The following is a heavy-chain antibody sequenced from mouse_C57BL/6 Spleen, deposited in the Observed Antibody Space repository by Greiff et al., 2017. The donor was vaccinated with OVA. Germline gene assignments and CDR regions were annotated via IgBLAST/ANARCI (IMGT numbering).Heavy chain of an antibody. D-gene: IGHD2-13*01. Sequence: QVQLQQSGPGLVQPSQSLSITCTVSGFSLTSYGVHWVRQSPGKGLEWLGVIWSGGSTDYNAAFISRLSISKDNSKSQVFFKMNSLQADDTAIYYCARMGEVAYWGQRTLVTVSA. J-gene: IGHJ3*01. CDR3: ARMGEVAY. CDR1: GFSLTSYG. CDR2: IWSGGST. V-gene: IGHV2-2*01.